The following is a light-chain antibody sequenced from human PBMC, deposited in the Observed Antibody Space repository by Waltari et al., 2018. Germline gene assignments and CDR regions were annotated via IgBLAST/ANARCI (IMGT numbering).Light chain of an antibody. V-gene: IGLV2-23*02. CDR1: SDDVGGYNL. Sequence: QSALTQLASMSGSPGHSVTISCTGTSDDVGGYNLVSWYQQHPGKAPKLIIFEVTKRPSGVSNRFSGSRSGNTASLTLSGLQPEDEAAYYCCSYAGTDSWVFGGGTKVTVL. CDR3: CSYAGTDSWV. J-gene: IGLJ3*02. CDR2: EVT.